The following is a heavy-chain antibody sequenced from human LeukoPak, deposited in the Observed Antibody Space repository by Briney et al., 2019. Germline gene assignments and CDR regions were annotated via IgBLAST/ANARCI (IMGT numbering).Heavy chain of an antibody. J-gene: IGHJ4*02. CDR3: ATFTGY. V-gene: IGHV3-53*01. CDR1: GFTFTSYS. CDR2: IYSGGST. D-gene: IGHD3-16*01. Sequence: PGGSLRLSCAASGFTFTSYSMNWVRQAPGKGLEWVSVIYSGGSTYYADSVEGRFTISRDNSRNTLYLQMNSLRAEDTAVYYCATFTGYWGQGTLVTVSS.